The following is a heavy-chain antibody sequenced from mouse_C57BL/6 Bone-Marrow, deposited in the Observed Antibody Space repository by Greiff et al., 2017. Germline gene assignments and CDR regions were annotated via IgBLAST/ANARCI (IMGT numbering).Heavy chain of an antibody. V-gene: IGHV1-5*01. Sequence: VHVKQSGTVLARPGASVKMSCKTSGYTFTRYWMHWVKQRPGQGLEWLGAIYPGNSDTSYNQKFKGKAKLTAVTSASTSYMELSSLTNEDSAVYYCNKGLLTLDWGQGTTLTVSS. CDR3: NKGLLTLD. CDR1: GYTFTRYW. D-gene: IGHD2-10*01. CDR2: IYPGNSDT. J-gene: IGHJ2*01.